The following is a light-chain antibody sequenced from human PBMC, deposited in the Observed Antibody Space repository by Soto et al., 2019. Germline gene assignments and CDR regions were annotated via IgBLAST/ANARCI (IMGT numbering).Light chain of an antibody. V-gene: IGKV1-9*01. CDR1: QGSSSY. CDR2: AAS. J-gene: IGKJ2*01. Sequence: DIQLTQSPSFLSASVGDRVTITCRASQGSSSYLAWYQQKPGKAPKLLIYAASTLQSGVPSRFSGSGSGTEFTLTISSLQPEDFATYYCQQLNSYPLRYTFGQGTKLEIK. CDR3: QQLNSYPLRYT.